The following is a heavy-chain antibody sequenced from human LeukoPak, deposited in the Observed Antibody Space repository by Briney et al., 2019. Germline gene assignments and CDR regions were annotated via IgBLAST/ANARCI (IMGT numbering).Heavy chain of an antibody. D-gene: IGHD6-19*01. CDR2: INSDGSST. CDR1: GFTFSSYW. J-gene: IGHJ6*02. V-gene: IGHV3-74*01. Sequence: GGSLRLSWAASGFTFSSYWMHWVRQAPGKGLVWVSRINSDGSSTSYADSVKGRFTISRDNAKNTLYLQMNSLRAEDTAVYYCARDARSSGWYSRDYYYYGMDVWGQGTTVTVSS. CDR3: ARDARSSGWYSRDYYYYGMDV.